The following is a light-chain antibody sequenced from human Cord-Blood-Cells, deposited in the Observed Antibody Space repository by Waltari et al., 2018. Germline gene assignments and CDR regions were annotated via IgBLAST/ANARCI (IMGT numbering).Light chain of an antibody. V-gene: IGLV1-40*01. CDR1: SSNIGAGYD. CDR2: GNS. J-gene: IGLJ1*01. CDR3: QSYYV. Sequence: QSVLTQPPSVSGAPGQRVTISCTGSSSNIGAGYDLHWYQQLPGTAPKLLIYGNSNRPSGVPDRFSGSKSGTSASLAITGLQAEDEADYYCQSYYVFGTGTKVTVL.